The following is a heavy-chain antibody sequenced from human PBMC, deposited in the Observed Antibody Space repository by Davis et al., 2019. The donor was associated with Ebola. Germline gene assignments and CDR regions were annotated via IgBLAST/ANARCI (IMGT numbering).Heavy chain of an antibody. D-gene: IGHD3-3*01. J-gene: IGHJ6*02. CDR3: ARDLVDFGSYGMDV. CDR2: IYSGGST. CDR1: GFTVSSNY. Sequence: GESLKISCAASGFTVSSNYMSWVRQAPGKGLEWVSVIYSGGSTYYADSVKGRFIISRDNSKNTLYLQMNSLRAEDTAVYYCARDLVDFGSYGMDVWGQGTTVTVSS. V-gene: IGHV3-53*01.